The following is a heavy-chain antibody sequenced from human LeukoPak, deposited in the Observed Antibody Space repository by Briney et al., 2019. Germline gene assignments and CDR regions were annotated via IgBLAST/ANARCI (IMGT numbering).Heavy chain of an antibody. V-gene: IGHV4-4*09. Sequence: SETLSLTCTVSNGSISSYHWSWVRQPPGKGLEWIRYILTSGTTNYNPSLKNRLTISVDTSKTQFTLKLSSVTAADTAVYYCARLRVSGSYLYYFDYWGQGTLVTVSS. CDR2: ILTSGTT. CDR3: ARLRVSGSYLYYFDY. D-gene: IGHD1-26*01. J-gene: IGHJ4*02. CDR1: NGSISSYH.